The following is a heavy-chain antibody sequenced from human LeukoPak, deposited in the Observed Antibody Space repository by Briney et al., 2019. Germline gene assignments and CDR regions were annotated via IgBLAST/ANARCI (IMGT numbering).Heavy chain of an antibody. CDR1: GFTFSSYW. V-gene: IGHV3-7*01. CDR2: IKQDGSEK. CDR3: ARSPYSSSWYPTEYFQH. D-gene: IGHD6-13*01. J-gene: IGHJ1*01. Sequence: GGSLRLSCAASGFTFSSYWMSWVRQAPGKGLEWVANIKQDGSEKYYVDPVKGRFTISRDNAKNSLYLQMNSLRAEDTAVYYCARSPYSSSWYPTEYFQHWGQGTLVTVSS.